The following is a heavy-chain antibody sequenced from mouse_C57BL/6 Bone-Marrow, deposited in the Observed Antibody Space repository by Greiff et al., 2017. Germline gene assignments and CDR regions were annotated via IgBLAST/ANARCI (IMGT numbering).Heavy chain of an antibody. D-gene: IGHD1-1*01. Sequence: VQLKASGAELVKPGASVKLSCTASGFNIKDYYMHWVKQRTEQGLEWIGRIDPEDGETKYAPKFQGKATITADTSSNTPYLQRSSLTSADTAVYYCARDYGNKEYWLAYWGQGTLVTVSA. J-gene: IGHJ3*01. CDR1: GFNIKDYY. CDR3: ARDYGNKEYWLAY. V-gene: IGHV14-2*01. CDR2: IDPEDGET.